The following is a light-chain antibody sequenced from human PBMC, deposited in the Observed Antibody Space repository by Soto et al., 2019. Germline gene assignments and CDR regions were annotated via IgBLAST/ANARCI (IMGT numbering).Light chain of an antibody. CDR1: QSISSW. J-gene: IGKJ1*01. CDR2: DAS. Sequence: DIQMTQSPSTLSASVGDRVTITCRAGQSISSWLALYQQKPAKPPNHPTYDASSLETGFPSSFSGSGSGTAFTITIPSHQPADFAPHYHQQYSTFGQGTKVDI. V-gene: IGKV1-5*01. CDR3: QQYST.